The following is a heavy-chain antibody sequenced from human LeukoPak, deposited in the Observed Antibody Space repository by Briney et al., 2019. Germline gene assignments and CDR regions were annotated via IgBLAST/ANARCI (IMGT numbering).Heavy chain of an antibody. V-gene: IGHV1-68*02. CDR2: ITLYNGNT. CDR3: ARDGRGSRSSWFDP. D-gene: IGHD3-10*01. CDR1: GYTSTYCS. J-gene: IGHJ5*02. Sequence: ASVKVSCKASGYTSTYCSLHWLQQAPGQGLERMRWITLYNGNTNYAKKFQSRVTITRDMSLRTAYIELSSLGSDDTAVYYCARDGRGSRSSWFDPWGQGTLVIVSS.